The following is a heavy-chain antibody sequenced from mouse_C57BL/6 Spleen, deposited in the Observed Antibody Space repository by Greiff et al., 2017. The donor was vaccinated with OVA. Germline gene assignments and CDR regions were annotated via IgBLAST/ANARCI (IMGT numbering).Heavy chain of an antibody. CDR2: IYPGSGST. D-gene: IGHD2-4*01. CDR3: ARRGIYYDYDGELGKAMDY. CDR1: GYTFTSYW. Sequence: QVHVKQSGAELVKPGASVKMSCKASGYTFTSYWITWVKQRPGQGLEWIGDIYPGSGSTNYNEKFKSKATLTVDTSSSTAYMQLSSLTSEDSAVYYCARRGIYYDYDGELGKAMDYWGQGTSVTVSS. J-gene: IGHJ4*01. V-gene: IGHV1-55*01.